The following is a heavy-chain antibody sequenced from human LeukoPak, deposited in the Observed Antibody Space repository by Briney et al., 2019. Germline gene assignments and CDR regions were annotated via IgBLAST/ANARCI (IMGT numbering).Heavy chain of an antibody. Sequence: GGSLRLSCAASGFTFSSYGMHWVRQAPGKGLEWVAVIWYDESNKYYADSVKGRFTISRDNSKNTLYLQMNSLRAEDTAVYYCARDGPYSSSSGYIDYWGQGTLVTVSS. CDR1: GFTFSSYG. CDR2: IWYDESNK. CDR3: ARDGPYSSSSGYIDY. V-gene: IGHV3-33*01. D-gene: IGHD6-6*01. J-gene: IGHJ4*02.